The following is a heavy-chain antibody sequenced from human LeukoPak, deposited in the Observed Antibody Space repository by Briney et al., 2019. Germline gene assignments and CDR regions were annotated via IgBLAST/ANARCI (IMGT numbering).Heavy chain of an antibody. D-gene: IGHD6-19*01. V-gene: IGHV3-74*01. CDR2: INTDGRST. CDR3: ARVGSAWNYDY. CDR1: GFTLSSYW. Sequence: GGSLRLSCAASGFTLSSYWMHWVRQVPGKGLAWVSHINTDGRSTRYADSVKGRFTISRDNAKNTLYLQMNSLRAEDTAVYYCARVGSAWNYDYWGQGTLVTVSS. J-gene: IGHJ4*02.